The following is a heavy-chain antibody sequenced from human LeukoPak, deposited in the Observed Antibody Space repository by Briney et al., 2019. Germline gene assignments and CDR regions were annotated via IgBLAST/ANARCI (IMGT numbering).Heavy chain of an antibody. Sequence: GGSLRLSCAASGFTFSYAWMSWARQAPGKGLECVGRIKSKTDGGTTDYAAPVKGRFTISRDDSKNTLYLQMNSLRTEDTAVYYCTAVLLTSGYYRGPDFWGQGTLVTVSS. CDR2: IKSKTDGGTT. D-gene: IGHD5-12*01. J-gene: IGHJ4*02. CDR3: TAVLLTSGYYRGPDF. V-gene: IGHV3-15*01. CDR1: GFTFSYAW.